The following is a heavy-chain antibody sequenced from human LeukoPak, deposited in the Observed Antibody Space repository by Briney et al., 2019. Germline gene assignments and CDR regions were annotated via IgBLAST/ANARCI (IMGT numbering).Heavy chain of an antibody. CDR3: ARVVYYDSSGYYV. Sequence: GGSLRLSCAASGFTFSSYRMSWVRQAPGKGLEWVSSISSSSSYIYYADSVKGRFTISRDNAKNSLYLQMNSLRAEDTAVYYCARVVYYDSSGYYVWGQGTLVTVSS. V-gene: IGHV3-21*01. CDR2: ISSSSSYI. J-gene: IGHJ4*02. CDR1: GFTFSSYR. D-gene: IGHD3-22*01.